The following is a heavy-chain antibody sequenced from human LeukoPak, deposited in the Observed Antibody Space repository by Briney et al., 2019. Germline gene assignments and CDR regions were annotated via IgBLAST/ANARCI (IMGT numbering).Heavy chain of an antibody. CDR1: AFTFDDYA. V-gene: IGHV3-9*01. CDR3: PKGALILGATTGFDY. Sequence: GGSLTFYCAGSAFTFDDYARHWLPQAPGNGLEWVSSIRWNSGSTSYAASGKGRFTIARDKAKNALYLQMTRLRAEDTAVCYLPKGALILGATTGFDYWGQGGLVTVSS. CDR2: IRWNSGST. J-gene: IGHJ4*02. D-gene: IGHD1-26*01.